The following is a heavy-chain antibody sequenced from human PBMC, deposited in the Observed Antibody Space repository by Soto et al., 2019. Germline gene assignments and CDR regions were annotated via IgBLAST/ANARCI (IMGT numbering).Heavy chain of an antibody. D-gene: IGHD2-8*02. CDR1: GGTFSRYT. CDR3: ASHFTGVLVLGTSPPGGDNYGWDV. Sequence: QVQLVQSGAEVKKPGSSVKVSCKASGGTFSRYTFTWVRQAPGQGLEWMGRIIPILDIPNYAQNFQGRVTIPANKSTSTAYMELISLTSDDTAVYYCASHFTGVLVLGTSPPGGDNYGWDVWGQGTTVTVSS. J-gene: IGHJ6*02. V-gene: IGHV1-69*02. CDR2: IIPILDIP.